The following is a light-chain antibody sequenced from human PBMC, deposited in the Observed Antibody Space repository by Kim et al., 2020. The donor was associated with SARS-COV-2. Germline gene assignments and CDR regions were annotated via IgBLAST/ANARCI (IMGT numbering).Light chain of an antibody. CDR2: AAS. J-gene: IGKJ4*01. CDR3: QQLNSLPLT. CDR1: QGASTY. V-gene: IGKV1-9*01. Sequence: ASVGDRVTITCRASQGASTYLAWYQQEPAKAPKLLMYAASTLQSGVPSRFSGSGSGTHFTLTITSLQAEDFATYYCQQLNSLPLTFGGGTKVDIK.